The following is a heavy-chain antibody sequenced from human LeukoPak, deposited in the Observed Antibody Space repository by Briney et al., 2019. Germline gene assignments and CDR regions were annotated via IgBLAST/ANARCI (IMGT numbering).Heavy chain of an antibody. Sequence: GGSLRLSCAASGFTVNNNYMTWVRQAPGKGLEWVSVIYSGGTTYYADSVKGRFTISRDNSKNTLYLQMNSLRVDDTAVYYCAKDVGKWESLHFFDYWGQGTLVTVSS. J-gene: IGHJ4*02. CDR1: GFTVNNNY. D-gene: IGHD1-26*01. V-gene: IGHV3-53*01. CDR3: AKDVGKWESLHFFDY. CDR2: IYSGGTT.